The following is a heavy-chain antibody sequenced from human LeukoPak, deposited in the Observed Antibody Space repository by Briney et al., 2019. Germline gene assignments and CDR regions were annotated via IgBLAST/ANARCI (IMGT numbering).Heavy chain of an antibody. CDR3: AAGRHGYNYFSGSDY. CDR2: IVVGSGNT. V-gene: IGHV1-58*02. Sequence: SVKVSCTASGFTFTSSAMQWVRQARGQRLEWIGSIVVGSGNTNYAQKFQERVTITRDMSTSTAYMELSSLRSEDTSVYYCAAGRHGYNYFSGSDYWGQGTLVTASS. J-gene: IGHJ4*02. D-gene: IGHD5-24*01. CDR1: GFTFTSSA.